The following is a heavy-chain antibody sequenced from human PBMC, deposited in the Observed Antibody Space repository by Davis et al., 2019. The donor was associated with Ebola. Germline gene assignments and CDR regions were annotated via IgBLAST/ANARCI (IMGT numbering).Heavy chain of an antibody. Sequence: GESLKISCTDSVITFSSYAMTWVRQAPGKGLEWVSGIYSIDTTYYADSVKGRFSISRDNSKNTLYLQMNSLRAEDTAVYYCAKDLVAARPVWGQGTTVTVSS. CDR2: IYSIDTT. V-gene: IGHV3-66*01. D-gene: IGHD6-6*01. J-gene: IGHJ6*02. CDR3: AKDLVAARPV. CDR1: VITFSSYA.